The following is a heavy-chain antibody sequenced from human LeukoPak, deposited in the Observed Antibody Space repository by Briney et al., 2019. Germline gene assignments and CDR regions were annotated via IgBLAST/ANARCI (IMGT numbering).Heavy chain of an antibody. D-gene: IGHD3-9*01. V-gene: IGHV1-69*05. CDR1: RGTFISYA. Sequence: ASVPVSCMSSRGTFISYAFSWVRQPAGQGRAWMGGIIPIFGTANNAQKYQGRVTITTDESTSTASMDLSNLRAEDTGASFCTRGPYYNILPGVDHWGQRTLVTVSS. CDR2: IIPIFGTA. CDR3: TRGPYYNILPGVDH. J-gene: IGHJ5*02.